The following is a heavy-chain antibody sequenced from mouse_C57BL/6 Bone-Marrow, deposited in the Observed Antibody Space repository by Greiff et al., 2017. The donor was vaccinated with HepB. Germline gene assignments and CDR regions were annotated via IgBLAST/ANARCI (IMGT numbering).Heavy chain of an antibody. V-gene: IGHV8-8*01. D-gene: IGHD1-1*01. J-gene: IGHJ2*01. CDR1: GFSLSTFGMG. CDR3: ARNQFITTVVAPCFDY. CDR2: IWWDDDK. Sequence: QVTLKVSGPGILQPSQSLSLTCSFSGFSLSTFGMGVGWLRQPSGKGLEWLAHIWWDDDKYYNPALKSRLTISKDTSKNQVFLKIANVDTADTATYYCARNQFITTVVAPCFDYWGQGTTLTVSS.